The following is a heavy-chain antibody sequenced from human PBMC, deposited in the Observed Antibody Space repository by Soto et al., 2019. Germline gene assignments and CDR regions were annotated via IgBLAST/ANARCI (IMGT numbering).Heavy chain of an antibody. V-gene: IGHV3-74*01. Sequence: EVQLVESGGDLVQPGGSLRLSCAASAFTFSNYWMHWVRQAPGKGLVWVSRINGDGSSTIYADSVKGRFTISRDNAKNTLYLQMNSLRAEDTAVDYWSSDHYVLRFHTWGQGNLVTVSS. D-gene: IGHD3-10*02. CDR3: SSDHYVLRFHT. CDR1: AFTFSNYW. CDR2: INGDGSST. J-gene: IGHJ5*02.